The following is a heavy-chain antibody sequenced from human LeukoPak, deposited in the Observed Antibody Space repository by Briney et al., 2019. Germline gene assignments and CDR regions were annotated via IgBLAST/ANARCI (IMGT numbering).Heavy chain of an antibody. D-gene: IGHD3-10*01. J-gene: IGHJ4*02. V-gene: IGHV3-48*03. Sequence: GGSLRLSCAAYGFTFSSYEMNWVRQAPGKGLEWVSYISSSGSTIYYADSVKGRFTISRDNAKNSLYLQMNSLRAEDTAVYYCARWWGASGSYFDYWGQGTPVTVSS. CDR2: ISSSGSTI. CDR3: ARWWGASGSYFDY. CDR1: GFTFSSYE.